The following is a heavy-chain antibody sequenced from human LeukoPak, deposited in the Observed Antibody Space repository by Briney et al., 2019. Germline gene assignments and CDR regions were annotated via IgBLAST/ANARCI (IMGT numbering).Heavy chain of an antibody. V-gene: IGHV3-7*01. Sequence: GGSLRLSCAASGFTFSSYAMSWVRQAPGKGLEWVANIKQDGSEKYYVDSVKGRFTISRDNAKNSLYLQMNSVRAEDTAIYYCARGNIAAAGIHYWGQGTLVIVSS. CDR1: GFTFSSYA. CDR3: ARGNIAAAGIHY. J-gene: IGHJ4*02. D-gene: IGHD6-13*01. CDR2: IKQDGSEK.